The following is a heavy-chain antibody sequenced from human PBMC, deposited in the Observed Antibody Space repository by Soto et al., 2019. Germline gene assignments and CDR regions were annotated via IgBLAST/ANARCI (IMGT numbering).Heavy chain of an antibody. J-gene: IGHJ5*02. D-gene: IGHD3-10*01. CDR1: GYTFTSYG. CDR3: ARDERGSGSYFGCLNWFDP. Sequence: ASVKVSCKASGYTFTSYGISWVRQAPGQGIEWMGWISGYTGNTNYAQKVQGRVTLTTDTSTSTAYMELTSLTPDDTAVYYCARDERGSGSYFGCLNWFDPWGQGTLVTVSS. CDR2: ISGYTGNT. V-gene: IGHV1-18*01.